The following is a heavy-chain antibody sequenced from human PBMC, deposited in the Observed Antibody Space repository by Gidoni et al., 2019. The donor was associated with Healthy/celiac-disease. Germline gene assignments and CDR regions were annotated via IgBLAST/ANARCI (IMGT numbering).Heavy chain of an antibody. CDR3: ARYEQPLDRDFDY. CDR1: GGSFSGYY. J-gene: IGHJ4*02. Sequence: QVQLQQWGAGLLKPSETLSLTCAVYGGSFSGYYWSWIRQPPGKGLEWSGEINHSGSTNYNPSLKSRVTISVDTSTNQFSLKLSSVTAADTAVYYCARYEQPLDRDFDYWGQGTLATVSS. D-gene: IGHD6-13*01. CDR2: INHSGST. V-gene: IGHV4-34*01.